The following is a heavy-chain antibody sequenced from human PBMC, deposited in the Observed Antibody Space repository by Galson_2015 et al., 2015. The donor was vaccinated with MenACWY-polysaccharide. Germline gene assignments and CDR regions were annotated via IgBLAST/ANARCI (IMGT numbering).Heavy chain of an antibody. J-gene: IGHJ4*02. Sequence: SLRLSCAASGFTFSSYSMNWVRQAPGRGLEWVSYISSSSTSIYYADSVKGRLTISRDNTKNSLYLQMNSLRAEDTAVYYCTRDERYCRGYMCCPLDYWGQGTLVTVSS. V-gene: IGHV3-21*01. CDR3: TRDERYCRGYMCCPLDY. CDR2: ISSSSTSI. D-gene: IGHD2-15*01. CDR1: GFTFSSYS.